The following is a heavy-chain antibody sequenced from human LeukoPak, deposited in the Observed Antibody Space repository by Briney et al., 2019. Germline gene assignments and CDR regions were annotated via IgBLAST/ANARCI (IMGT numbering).Heavy chain of an antibody. CDR2: IYYSGST. CDR1: GGSISSSSYY. J-gene: IGHJ5*02. D-gene: IGHD2-2*01. V-gene: IGHV4-39*01. Sequence: SETLSLTCTVSGGSISSSSYYWGWIRQPPGKGLEWIGSIYYSGSTYYNPSLKSRVTISVDTSKNQFSLKLSSVTAADTAVYYCARGWIVVVPAAMDWFDPWGQGTLVTVSS. CDR3: ARGWIVVVPAAMDWFDP.